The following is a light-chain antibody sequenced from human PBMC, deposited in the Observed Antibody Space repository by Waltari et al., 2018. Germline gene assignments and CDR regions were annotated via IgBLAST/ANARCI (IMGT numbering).Light chain of an antibody. Sequence: DIVMTQSPDSLAVSLGEWATINCKSSLSVLYSSNNKNYLAWYQQKPGQPPRLLIYWASTRESGVPDRFSGSGSETDFTLTISSLQAEDVAVYYCQQYYSTPPLTFGGGTKVEIK. CDR3: QQYYSTPPLT. CDR1: LSVLYSSNNKNY. CDR2: WAS. V-gene: IGKV4-1*01. J-gene: IGKJ4*01.